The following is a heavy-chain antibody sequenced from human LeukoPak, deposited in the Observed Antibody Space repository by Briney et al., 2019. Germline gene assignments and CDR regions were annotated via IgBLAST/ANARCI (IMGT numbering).Heavy chain of an antibody. CDR3: AKDPGLGYSYGLAPDEDGMDV. Sequence: QPGGSLRLSCAASGLSFSSFAMSWVRQGPARGLEWVSAISGSGGSTYYADSVKGRFTISRDNSKNTLYLQMNSLRAEDTAVYYCAKDPGLGYSYGLAPDEDGMDVWGQGTTVTVSS. CDR2: ISGSGGST. V-gene: IGHV3-23*01. CDR1: GLSFSSFA. J-gene: IGHJ6*02. D-gene: IGHD5-18*01.